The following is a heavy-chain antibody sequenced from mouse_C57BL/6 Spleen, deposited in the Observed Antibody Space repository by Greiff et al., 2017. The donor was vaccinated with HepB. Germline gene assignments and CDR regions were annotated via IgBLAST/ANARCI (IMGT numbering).Heavy chain of an antibody. J-gene: IGHJ2*01. CDR1: GFSLTSYG. CDR3: ARMGDYGTADY. V-gene: IGHV2-2*01. CDR2: IWSGGST. D-gene: IGHD2-4*01. Sequence: VQLQESGPGLVQPSQSLSITCTVSGFSLTSYGVHWVRQSPGKGLEWLGVIWSGGSTDYNAAFISRLSISKDNSKSQVFFKMNSLQADDTAIYYCARMGDYGTADYWGQGTTLTVSS.